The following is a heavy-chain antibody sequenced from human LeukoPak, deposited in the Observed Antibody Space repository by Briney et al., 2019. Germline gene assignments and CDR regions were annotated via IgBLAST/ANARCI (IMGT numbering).Heavy chain of an antibody. CDR3: ARTHYDYVWGSYRPSHFDY. D-gene: IGHD3-16*02. J-gene: IGHJ4*02. CDR1: GGSISSYY. Sequence: SETLSLTCTVSGGSISSYYWSWIRQPPGKGLEWIGYIYYSGSTNYNPSLKSRVTISVDTSKNQLSLKLSSVTAADTAVYYCARTHYDYVWGSYRPSHFDYWGQGTLVTVSS. V-gene: IGHV4-59*08. CDR2: IYYSGST.